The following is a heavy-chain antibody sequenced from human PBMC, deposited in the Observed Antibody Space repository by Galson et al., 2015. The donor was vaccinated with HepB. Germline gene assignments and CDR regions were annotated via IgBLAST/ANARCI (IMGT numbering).Heavy chain of an antibody. D-gene: IGHD6-13*01. V-gene: IGHV2-5*02. J-gene: IGHJ5*02. Sequence: PALVKPTQTLTLTCTFSGFSLSTSGVGVGWVRQPPGKALEWLALLSWDEDKRSSPSLKSRVTITKDTSTNQVVLTMTNMDPVDTATYYCAHAPYSSSWYGEDWFDPWGQGTLVTVSS. CDR3: AHAPYSSSWYGEDWFDP. CDR1: GFSLSTSGVG. CDR2: LSWDEDK.